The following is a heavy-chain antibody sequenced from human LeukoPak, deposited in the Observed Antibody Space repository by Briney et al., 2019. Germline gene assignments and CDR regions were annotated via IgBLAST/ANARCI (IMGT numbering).Heavy chain of an antibody. CDR1: GGSFSGYY. V-gene: IGHV4-34*01. CDR2: INHSGST. Sequence: PPETLSLTCAVYGGSFSGYYWSWIRQPPGKGLEWIGEINHSGSTNYNPSLKSRVTISVDTSKNQFSLKLSSVTAADTAVYYCARGDIAVAGTQFDYWGQGTLVTVSS. CDR3: ARGDIAVAGTQFDY. J-gene: IGHJ4*02. D-gene: IGHD6-19*01.